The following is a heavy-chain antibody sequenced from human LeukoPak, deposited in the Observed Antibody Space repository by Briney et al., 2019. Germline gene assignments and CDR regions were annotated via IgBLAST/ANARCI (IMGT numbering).Heavy chain of an antibody. CDR2: IYYSGRT. J-gene: IGHJ4*02. Sequence: SSETLSLTCTVSGGSISSSNYYWGWIRQPPGKGLEWIGNIYYSGRTFYNPSLKSRVTISVDTSKNQFSLKLTSVTAADTAVYYCARDDGRGVVTPYWGQGTLVTVSS. CDR3: ARDDGRGVVTPY. V-gene: IGHV4-39*07. CDR1: GGSISSSNYY. D-gene: IGHD2-21*02.